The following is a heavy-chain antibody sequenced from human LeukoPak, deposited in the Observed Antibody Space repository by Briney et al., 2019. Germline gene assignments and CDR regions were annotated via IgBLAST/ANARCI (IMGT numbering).Heavy chain of an antibody. J-gene: IGHJ4*02. CDR1: GGSFSGYY. V-gene: IGHV4-34*01. Sequence: SETLSLTCAVYGGSFSGYYWSWIRQPPGKGLEWIGEINHSGSTNYNPSLKSRVTISVDTSMNQFSLKLSSVTAADTAVYYCARLDCSSTSCYWNYFDYWGQGTLVTVSS. CDR3: ARLDCSSTSCYWNYFDY. CDR2: INHSGST. D-gene: IGHD2-2*01.